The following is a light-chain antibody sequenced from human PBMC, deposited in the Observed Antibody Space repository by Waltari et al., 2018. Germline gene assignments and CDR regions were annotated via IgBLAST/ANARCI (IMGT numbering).Light chain of an antibody. V-gene: IGKV2-29*02. Sequence: DIVMTQSPLSLSVTPGQPASISCKSSQSLLHSDGKTYLYWYVQETGQSPQLLMYEVSRRFSGVPHRFSGGGSGTDFTLTISRVEAEDVGVYYCMQGKHLPLTFGGGTRVEVK. CDR1: QSLLHSDGKTY. J-gene: IGKJ4*01. CDR2: EVS. CDR3: MQGKHLPLT.